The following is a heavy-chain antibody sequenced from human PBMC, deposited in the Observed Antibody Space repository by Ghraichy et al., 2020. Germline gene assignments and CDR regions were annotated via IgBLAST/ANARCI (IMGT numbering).Heavy chain of an antibody. CDR1: GFTFSSYA. CDR3: ARDHPVVVAATHFDY. CDR2: ISYDGSNK. V-gene: IGHV3-30*04. J-gene: IGHJ4*02. D-gene: IGHD2-15*01. Sequence: GGSLRLSCAASGFTFSSYAMHWVRQAPGKGLEWVAVISYDGSNKYYADSVKGRFTISRDNSKNTLYLQMNSLRAEDTAVYYCARDHPVVVAATHFDYWGQGTLVTVSS.